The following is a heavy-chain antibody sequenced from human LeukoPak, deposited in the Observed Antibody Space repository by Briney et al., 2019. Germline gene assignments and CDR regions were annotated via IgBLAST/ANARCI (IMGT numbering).Heavy chain of an antibody. CDR2: IYYRGST. V-gene: IGHV4-59*08. CDR1: GGSMSSYY. Sequence: SETLSLTCTVSGGSMSSYYWSRIRQPPGKGLEWIGYIYYRGSTNYNPSLKSRVTISVDTSKNQFSLKLSSVTAADTAVYYCARHLATAGTGFDYWDQGTLVTVSS. D-gene: IGHD6-13*01. J-gene: IGHJ4*02. CDR3: ARHLATAGTGFDY.